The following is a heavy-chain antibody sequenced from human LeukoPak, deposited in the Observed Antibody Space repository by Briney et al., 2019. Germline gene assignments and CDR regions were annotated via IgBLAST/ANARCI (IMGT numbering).Heavy chain of an antibody. V-gene: IGHV4-39*01. Sequence: PSETLSLTCTVSGGSISSSSYYWGWIRQPPGKGLEWIGSIYYSGSTHYNPSLKSRVTISVDTSKNQFSLKLSSVTAADTAVYYCARQVAGLIDYWGQGTLVTVSS. CDR1: GGSISSSSYY. CDR2: IYYSGST. CDR3: ARQVAGLIDY. J-gene: IGHJ4*02. D-gene: IGHD6-19*01.